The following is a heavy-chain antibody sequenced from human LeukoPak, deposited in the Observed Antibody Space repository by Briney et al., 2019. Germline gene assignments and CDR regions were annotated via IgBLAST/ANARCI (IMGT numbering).Heavy chain of an antibody. V-gene: IGHV4-59*01. CDR1: GGSISSYY. CDR3: AREDIVVVPAAIPGAFDI. J-gene: IGHJ3*02. D-gene: IGHD2-2*02. CDR2: IYYSGST. Sequence: SETLSLTCTVSGGSISSYYWSWIRQPPGKGLEWIGYIYYSGSTNYNPSLKSRVTISVDTSKNQFSLKLSSVTAADTAVYYCAREDIVVVPAAIPGAFDIWGQGTMVTVSS.